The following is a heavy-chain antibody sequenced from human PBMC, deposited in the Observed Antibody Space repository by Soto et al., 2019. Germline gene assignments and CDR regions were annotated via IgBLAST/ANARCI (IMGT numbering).Heavy chain of an antibody. CDR2: MHRNGSST. V-gene: IGHV3-20*04. Sequence: EVQLVESGGGVVRPGGSLRLACAVSGFTLDEYGMRWVRQAPGKGLEWVSGMHRNGSSTGYADSVKGRFTISRDDAKNSLYLQMNSLRAEDTAFYYCARDHRWGYEYGDYGDSWGHGTLVTVSS. CDR1: GFTLDEYG. CDR3: ARDHRWGYEYGDYGDS. J-gene: IGHJ5*01. D-gene: IGHD4-17*01.